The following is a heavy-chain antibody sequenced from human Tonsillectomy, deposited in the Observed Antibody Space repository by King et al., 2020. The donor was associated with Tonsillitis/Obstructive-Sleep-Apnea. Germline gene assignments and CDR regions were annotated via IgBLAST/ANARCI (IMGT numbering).Heavy chain of an antibody. J-gene: IGHJ4*02. CDR1: GYSFTSYW. CDR2: IYPGDSDT. V-gene: IGHV5-51*01. CDR3: ARHIPTTYYDFWSCYYTESYFDY. D-gene: IGHD3-3*01. Sequence: QLVQSGAEVKKPGESLKISCQGSGYSFTSYWIGWVRQMPGKGLEWMGIIYPGDSDTRYSPSFQGQVTISADKSISTAYLQWSSLKASDTAMYYCARHIPTTYYDFWSCYYTESYFDYWGQGTLVTVSS.